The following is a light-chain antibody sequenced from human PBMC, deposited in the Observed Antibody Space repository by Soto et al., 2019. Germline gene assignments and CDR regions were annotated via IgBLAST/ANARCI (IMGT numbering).Light chain of an antibody. CDR3: QQSYIAPWT. CDR1: QSISTY. J-gene: IGKJ1*01. CDR2: AAS. V-gene: IGKV1-39*01. Sequence: DIQMTQSPSSLSASVGDRVSITCRASQSISTYLNWYQQKPGKVPRLLIYAASSLQSGVPSRFSGSGSGTDFTLTISSLQPEDFATYYCQQSYIAPWTFGQGPKVDIK.